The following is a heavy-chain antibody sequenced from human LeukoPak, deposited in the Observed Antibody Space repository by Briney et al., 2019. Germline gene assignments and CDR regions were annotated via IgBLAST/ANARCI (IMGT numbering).Heavy chain of an antibody. J-gene: IGHJ4*02. D-gene: IGHD2-15*01. CDR1: GFTFSSYW. CDR2: INSDGSSR. V-gene: IGHV3-74*01. Sequence: GGSLRLSCAASGFTFSSYWMHWVRQAPGKGLVWVSRINSDGSSRTYADSVEGRFTISRDNAKNTLSLQMNSLRTEDTAVYYCAREVCIGGSCSVFDYWGQGTLVTVSS. CDR3: AREVCIGGSCSVFDY.